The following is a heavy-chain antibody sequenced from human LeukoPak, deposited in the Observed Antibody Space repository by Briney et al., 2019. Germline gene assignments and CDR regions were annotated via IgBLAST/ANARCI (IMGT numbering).Heavy chain of an antibody. Sequence: SETLSLTCTVSGGSISSSTYYWGWIRQPPGKGLEWIGSIYYSGNTYYKPSLKSRVTISVDTSRNQFSLKLNSVTAADTAMYYCARENPIAAADDYWGQGTLVTVSS. CDR1: GGSISSSTYY. D-gene: IGHD6-13*01. V-gene: IGHV4-39*07. CDR3: ARENPIAAADDY. J-gene: IGHJ4*02. CDR2: IYYSGNT.